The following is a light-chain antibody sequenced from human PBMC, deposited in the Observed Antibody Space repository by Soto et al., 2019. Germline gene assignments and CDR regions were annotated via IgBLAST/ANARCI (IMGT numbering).Light chain of an antibody. CDR3: QQYGSAPGIT. Sequence: ELVLTQSPATLSLSPGERGTLSCRASQSVSSYLAWYQQKPGQAPRLLIYGASSRATGIPDRFSGSGSGTDFTLTISRLEPEDFAVYYCQQYGSAPGITFGQGTRLEIK. V-gene: IGKV3-20*01. J-gene: IGKJ5*01. CDR1: QSVSSY. CDR2: GAS.